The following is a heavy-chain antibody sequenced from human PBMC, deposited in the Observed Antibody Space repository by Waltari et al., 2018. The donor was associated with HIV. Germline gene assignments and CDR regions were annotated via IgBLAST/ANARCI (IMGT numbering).Heavy chain of an antibody. J-gene: IGHJ4*02. CDR3: ARVLILWLYTNNCEYYFDY. D-gene: IGHD1-1*01. V-gene: IGHV4-39*07. CDR2: IYYSGTT. Sequence: QLQLRESGPGLVKSETLSLTCTVSGGSISSSTYYCGWIRQPPGKGLEWIGSIYYSGTTDYNPSLKGRATMSVDTSKRQFSVKLSSVTAADTAVYYCARVLILWLYTNNCEYYFDYWGLGSLVTVSS. CDR1: GGSISSSTYY.